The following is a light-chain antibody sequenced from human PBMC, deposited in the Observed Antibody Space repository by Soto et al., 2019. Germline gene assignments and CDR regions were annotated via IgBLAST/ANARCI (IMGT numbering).Light chain of an antibody. J-gene: IGKJ1*01. V-gene: IGKV1-5*01. CDR1: QSISSW. Sequence: DIQMTQSPSTLSASVGDRVTITCRASQSISSWLAWYQQKPGKAPKLLIYDASSLESGVPSRFSGSGSGTEFTLTITSLQPDDFETYYCQQYNTYPWTFGRGTQVDI. CDR3: QQYNTYPWT. CDR2: DAS.